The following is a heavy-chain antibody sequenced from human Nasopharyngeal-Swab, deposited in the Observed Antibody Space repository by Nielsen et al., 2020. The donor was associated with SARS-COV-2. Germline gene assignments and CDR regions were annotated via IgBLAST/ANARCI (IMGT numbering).Heavy chain of an antibody. J-gene: IGHJ4*02. V-gene: IGHV3-33*01. CDR1: GFTFSSYG. Sequence: GESLKISCAASGFTFSSYGMHWVRPAPGKGLEWVAVIWYDGSNKYYAESVKGRFTISRDNSKNTLYLQMNSLRAEDTAVYYCARDAGGSGGGYWGQGTLVTVSS. CDR2: IWYDGSNK. D-gene: IGHD3-16*01. CDR3: ARDAGGSGGGY.